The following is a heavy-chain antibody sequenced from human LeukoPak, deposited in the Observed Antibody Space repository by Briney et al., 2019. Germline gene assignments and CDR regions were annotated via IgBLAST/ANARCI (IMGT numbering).Heavy chain of an antibody. V-gene: IGHV4-34*01. J-gene: IGHJ6*02. CDR2: INHSGST. CDR3: ARGDYYGSGSLYYYYGMDV. D-gene: IGHD3-10*01. CDR1: GGSFSGYY. Sequence: PSETLSLTCAVYGGSFSGYYWSWIRQPPGKGLEWIGEINHSGSTNYNPSLKSRVTISVDTSKNQFSLKLSYVTAADTAVYYCARGDYYGSGSLYYYYGMDVWGQGTTVTVSS.